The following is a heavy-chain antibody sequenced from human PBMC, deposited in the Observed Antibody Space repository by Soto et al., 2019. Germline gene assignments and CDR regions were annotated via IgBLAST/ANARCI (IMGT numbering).Heavy chain of an antibody. CDR2: TSYDGNNE. V-gene: IGHV3-30*18. D-gene: IGHD1-1*01. J-gene: IGHJ4*02. CDR3: AKDKGVFNWATSYFDY. Sequence: SLRLSCSASVFTFSNDAMHWFRQAPGKGLEWVALTSYDGNNEYYTDSVKGRFTISRDNSKNTLFLQMNSPRPEDTAVYYCAKDKGVFNWATSYFDYWGQGALVTVSS. CDR1: VFTFSNDA.